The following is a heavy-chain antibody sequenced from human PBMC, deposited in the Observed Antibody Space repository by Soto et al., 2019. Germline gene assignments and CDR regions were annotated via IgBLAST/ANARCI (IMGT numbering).Heavy chain of an antibody. D-gene: IGHD2-21*01. J-gene: IGHJ6*02. CDR3: ENGGGEYYYYYGMDV. CDR1: GFTFSSYA. CDR2: ISGSGGST. V-gene: IGHV3-23*01. Sequence: GGSLRLSCAASGFTFSSYAMSWVRQAPGKGLEWVSAISGSGGSTYYADSVKGRFTISRDNSKNTLYLQMNSLRAEDTAVYYCENGGGEYYYYYGMDVWGQGTTVTVSS.